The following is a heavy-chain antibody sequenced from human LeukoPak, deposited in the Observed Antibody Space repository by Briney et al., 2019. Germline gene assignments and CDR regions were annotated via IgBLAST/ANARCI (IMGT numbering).Heavy chain of an antibody. Sequence: GASVKVSCKASGYTFTSYGISWVRQAPGQGLEWMGWISAYNGNTNYAQKLQGRVTMTTDTLTSTAYMERRSLRSDDTAVYYCARDLGSGSSFDYWGQGTLVTVSS. V-gene: IGHV1-18*01. CDR3: ARDLGSGSSFDY. J-gene: IGHJ4*02. D-gene: IGHD3-10*01. CDR1: GYTFTSYG. CDR2: ISAYNGNT.